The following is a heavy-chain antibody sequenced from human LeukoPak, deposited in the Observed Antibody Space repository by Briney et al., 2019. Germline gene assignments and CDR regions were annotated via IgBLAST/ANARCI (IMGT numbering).Heavy chain of an antibody. CDR1: GFSFSSYA. D-gene: IGHD5-12*01. CDR2: ISGSGGST. J-gene: IGHJ4*02. CDR3: AKAGLVATTDFDY. Sequence: PGGSLRLSCAASGFSFSSYAMSWVRQASGKGLEWVSGISGSGGSTSYADSVKGRFTISRDNSKNTTYLQMNSLRAEDTAVYYCAKAGLVATTDFDYWGQGTLVTVSS. V-gene: IGHV3-23*01.